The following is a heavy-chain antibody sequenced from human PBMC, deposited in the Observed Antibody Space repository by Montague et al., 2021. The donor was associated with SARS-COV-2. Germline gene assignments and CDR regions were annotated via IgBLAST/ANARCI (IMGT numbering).Heavy chain of an antibody. CDR1: DVSLSSSTW. D-gene: IGHD3/OR15-3a*01. J-gene: IGHJ4*02. Sequence: SETLSLTCVVSDVSLSSSTWWSWVCQSPGKGLEWVGETYLSGFTQYNPSVKSRVTISLDDSRSQFSLRLTSVTAADTAVYFCARGGLGNRGFDYWGQGALVTVSS. CDR3: ARGGLGNRGFDY. V-gene: IGHV4-4*02. CDR2: TYLSGFT.